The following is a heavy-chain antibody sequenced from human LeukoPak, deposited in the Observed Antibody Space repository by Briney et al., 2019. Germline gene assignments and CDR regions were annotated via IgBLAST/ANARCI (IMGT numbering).Heavy chain of an antibody. CDR3: APLGGVGLIGY. Sequence: GGSLRLSCAASGFTFSSYAMHWVRQAPGKGLEWVAVISYDGSNKYYADSVKGRFTISRDNSKNTLYLQMNSLRAEGTAVYYCAPLGGVGLIGYWGQGTLVTVSS. CDR2: ISYDGSNK. D-gene: IGHD3-3*01. J-gene: IGHJ4*02. CDR1: GFTFSSYA. V-gene: IGHV3-30-3*01.